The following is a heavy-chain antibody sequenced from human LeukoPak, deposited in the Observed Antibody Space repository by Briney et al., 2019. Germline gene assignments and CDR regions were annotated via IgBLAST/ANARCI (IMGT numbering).Heavy chain of an antibody. V-gene: IGHV3-11*01. CDR3: ARALYSSSPGLDYYYYYYMDV. J-gene: IGHJ6*03. CDR2: ISSSGSTI. CDR1: GFTSSDYY. Sequence: GGSLRLSCAASGFTSSDYYMSWIRQAPGKGLEWVSYISSSGSTIYYADSVKGRFTISRDNAKNSLYLQMNSLRAEDTAVYYCARALYSSSPGLDYYYYYYMDVWGKGTTVTVSS. D-gene: IGHD6-6*01.